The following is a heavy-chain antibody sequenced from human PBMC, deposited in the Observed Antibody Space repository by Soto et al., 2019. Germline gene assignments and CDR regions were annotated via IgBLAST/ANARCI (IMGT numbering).Heavy chain of an antibody. CDR3: AKDLPLGRYYDY. CDR2: ISYDGSNK. CDR1: GFTFSSYG. V-gene: IGHV3-30*18. Sequence: GGSLRLSCAASGFTFSSYGMHWVRQAPGKGLEWVAVISYDGSNKYYADSVKGRFTISRDNSKNTLYLQMNSLRAEDTAVYYCAKDLPLGRYYDYWGQGTLVTVSS. J-gene: IGHJ4*02. D-gene: IGHD3-16*01.